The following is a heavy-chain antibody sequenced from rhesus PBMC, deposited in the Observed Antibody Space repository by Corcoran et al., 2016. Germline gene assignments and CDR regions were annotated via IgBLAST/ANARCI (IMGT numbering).Heavy chain of an antibody. J-gene: IGHJ4*01. CDR2: INSGGCST. CDR1: GFTFSSYW. V-gene: IGHV3S25*01. CDR3: AKAGAIYYGSALHY. D-gene: IGHD3-28*01. Sequence: EVQLVESGGGLAKPGGSLRLSCAASGFTFSSYWMNWVRQAPGKGLERVSAINSGGCSTYYADTVKGRFTISRDNSKNTLSLQMNSLRAEDTAVYYCAKAGAIYYGSALHYWGQGVLVTVSS.